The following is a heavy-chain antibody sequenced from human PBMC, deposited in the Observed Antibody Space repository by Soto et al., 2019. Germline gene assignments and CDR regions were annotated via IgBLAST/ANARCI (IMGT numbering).Heavy chain of an antibody. D-gene: IGHD2-2*01. CDR2: IYYSGST. V-gene: IGHV4-59*01. J-gene: IGHJ6*03. CDR3: ARGGGYCSSTSCYDYYYYYMDV. CDR1: GGSISSYY. Sequence: SETPSLTCTVSGGSISSYYWSWIRQPPGKGLEWIGYIYYSGSTNYNPSLKSRVTISVDTSKNQFSLKLSSVTAADTAVYYCARGGGYCSSTSCYDYYYYYMDVWGKGTTVTVSS.